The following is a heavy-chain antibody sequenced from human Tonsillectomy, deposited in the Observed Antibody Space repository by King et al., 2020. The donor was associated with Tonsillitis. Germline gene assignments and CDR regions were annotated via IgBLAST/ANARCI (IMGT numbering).Heavy chain of an antibody. J-gene: IGHJ6*03. CDR3: ARENGANYYSYYMDA. V-gene: IGHV3-48*03. CDR1: GFTFSNYE. Sequence: VQLVESGGGLVQPGGSLRLSCAASGFTFSNYEMNWVLQAPGKGLGWVSYISSSGITIHYADSVKGRFTISSDNANNSLYLQMNSLRAEDTAVYYCARENGANYYSYYMDAWGKGTTVTVSS. CDR2: ISSSGITI. D-gene: IGHD4/OR15-4a*01.